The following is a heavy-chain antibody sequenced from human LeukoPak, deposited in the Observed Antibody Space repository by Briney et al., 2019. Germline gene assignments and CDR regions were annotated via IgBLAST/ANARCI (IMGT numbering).Heavy chain of an antibody. CDR2: IRYDGSNK. Sequence: GGSLRLSCAASGFTFSSYGMRWVRQAPGKGLEWVAFIRYDGSNKYYADSVKGRFTISRDNSKNTLYLQMNSLRAEDTAVYYCAKVPYYYDSSGYFDYWGQGTLVTVSS. CDR3: AKVPYYYDSSGYFDY. V-gene: IGHV3-30*02. D-gene: IGHD3-22*01. CDR1: GFTFSSYG. J-gene: IGHJ4*02.